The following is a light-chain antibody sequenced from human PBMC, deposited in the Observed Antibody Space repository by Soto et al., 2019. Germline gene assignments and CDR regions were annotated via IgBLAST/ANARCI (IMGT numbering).Light chain of an antibody. CDR2: EVN. J-gene: IGLJ1*01. CDR1: SSDVGGYNF. CDR3: SSYAGSNKDV. V-gene: IGLV2-8*01. Sequence: QSALTQPPSASGSPGQSVTISCTGTSSDVGGYNFVSWYQQHPGKAPKLMIYEVNKRPSGVPGRFSGSKSGNTASLTVSGLQAEDEADYYCSSYAGSNKDVFGTGTKLTVL.